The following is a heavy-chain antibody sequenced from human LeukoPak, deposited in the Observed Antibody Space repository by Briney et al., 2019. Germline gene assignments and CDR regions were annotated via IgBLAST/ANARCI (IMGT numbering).Heavy chain of an antibody. Sequence: GGSLRLSCVASGFPFSSYWMTWVRQAPGKGPEWVANIKQDGSKKSHVDSVKGRFTISRDNAKNSLYLQMNSLRAEDTAIYYCTRVGYIDEGIDYWGQGTLVTVSS. CDR2: IKQDGSKK. CDR3: TRVGYIDEGIDY. D-gene: IGHD5-24*01. CDR1: GFPFSSYW. J-gene: IGHJ4*02. V-gene: IGHV3-7*04.